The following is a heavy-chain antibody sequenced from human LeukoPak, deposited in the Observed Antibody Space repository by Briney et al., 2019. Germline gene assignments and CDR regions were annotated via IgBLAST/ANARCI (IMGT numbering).Heavy chain of an antibody. CDR3: ARVSIAARPGAFDAFDI. Sequence: GGSLRLSCAASGFTFSSYWMHWVRQAPGKGLVWVSRINTDGSSTSYADSVKGRFTISRDNSKNTLYLQMDSLRAEDTAVYYCARVSIAARPGAFDAFDIWAQDTMVTVPS. CDR1: GFTFSSYW. V-gene: IGHV3-74*01. D-gene: IGHD6-6*01. J-gene: IGHJ3*02. CDR2: INTDGSST.